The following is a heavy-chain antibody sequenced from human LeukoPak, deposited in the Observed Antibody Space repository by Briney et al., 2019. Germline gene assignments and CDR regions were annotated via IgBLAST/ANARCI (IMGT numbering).Heavy chain of an antibody. CDR2: IIPIFGTA. Sequence: SVKVSCKASGGTFSSYAISWVRQAPGQGLEWMGGIIPIFGTANYAQKFQGRVTITADESTSTVYMELSSLRSEDTAVYYCARCGEPSYDILTGYSRFDYWGQGTLVTVSS. CDR3: ARCGEPSYDILTGYSRFDY. V-gene: IGHV1-69*01. D-gene: IGHD3-9*01. J-gene: IGHJ4*02. CDR1: GGTFSSYA.